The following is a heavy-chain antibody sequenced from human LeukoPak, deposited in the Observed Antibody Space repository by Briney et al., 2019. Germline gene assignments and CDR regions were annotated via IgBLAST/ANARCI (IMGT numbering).Heavy chain of an antibody. CDR3: ARLRGSAWYLDY. CDR2: INTNSGNP. CDR1: GYSFTPYS. V-gene: IGHV7-4-1*02. J-gene: IGHJ4*02. D-gene: IGHD6-13*01. Sequence: ASVKVSCKASGYSFTPYSINWVRQAPGQGLEWMGYINTNSGNPTYAQGFTGRFVFSLDSSVTTAYLEINSLEADDTAVYYCARLRGSAWYLDYWGQGTLVTVSS.